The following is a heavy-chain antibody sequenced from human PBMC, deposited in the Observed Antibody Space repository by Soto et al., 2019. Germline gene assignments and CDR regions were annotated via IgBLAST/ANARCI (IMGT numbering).Heavy chain of an antibody. CDR3: AIAWGAGNFFYFNS. V-gene: IGHV1-2*04. D-gene: IGHD3-10*01. J-gene: IGHJ4*02. CDR2: MNPNNGDT. Sequence: QVQLVQSGAEVKKPGASVKVSCKASGYTFNAFYVHWVRQAPGHGLEWMGWMNPNNGDTYYAKKFEGWVSMTRDTSISTAYMELRELKSDDSAVYFCAIAWGAGNFFYFNSWGQGTLVTVSS. CDR1: GYTFNAFY.